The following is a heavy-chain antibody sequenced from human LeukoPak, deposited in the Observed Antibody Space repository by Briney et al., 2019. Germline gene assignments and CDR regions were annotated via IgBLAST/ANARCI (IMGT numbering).Heavy chain of an antibody. CDR3: ARDGSEPNAFDV. V-gene: IGHV4-61*02. CDR1: GGSISRSSHY. CDR2: IYSNGIS. J-gene: IGHJ3*01. D-gene: IGHD1-26*01. Sequence: SETLSLTCTVSGGSISRSSHYWGWIRQPAGKGLEWIGRIYSNGISNYNPSLKSRVTLSVDTSKNQFSLRLKSVTAADTAIYYCARDGSEPNAFDVWGQGTMVTVSS.